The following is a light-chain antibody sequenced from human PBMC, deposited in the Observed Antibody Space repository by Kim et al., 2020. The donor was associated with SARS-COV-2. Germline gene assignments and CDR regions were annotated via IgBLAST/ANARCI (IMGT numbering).Light chain of an antibody. J-gene: IGKJ1*01. Sequence: SPGDRATLSCRTSEDVRGDLAWYQQRPGQAPRLLIYDASTRATDIPARITGSGSGTEFTLTINNLQSEDFSIYYCQQYHSRPPWMFGQGTKVDIK. CDR3: QQYHSRPPWM. CDR1: EDVRGD. CDR2: DAS. V-gene: IGKV3-15*01.